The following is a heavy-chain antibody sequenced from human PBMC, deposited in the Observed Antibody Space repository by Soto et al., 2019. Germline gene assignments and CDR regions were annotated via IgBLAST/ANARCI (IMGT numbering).Heavy chain of an antibody. V-gene: IGHV4-30-2*01. CDR1: GGSFSSGGYS. CDR3: ARGPPFLP. J-gene: IGHJ5*02. Sequence: PSETLSLTCTVSGGSFSSGGYSWSWIRQPPGKGLEWIGYIYHGGSTYYNPSLKNRVNISVDRSKNQFSLKLSFVTAADTAVYYCARGPPFLPWGQGTLVTVSS. CDR2: IYHGGST. D-gene: IGHD3-3*02.